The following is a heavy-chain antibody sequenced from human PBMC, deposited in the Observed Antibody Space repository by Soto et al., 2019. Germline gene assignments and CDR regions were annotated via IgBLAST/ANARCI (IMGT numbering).Heavy chain of an antibody. J-gene: IGHJ6*02. CDR2: IWYDGSND. CDR1: GFTFSNYG. Sequence: PXGSLRLSCAASGFTFSNYGMHWVRQAPGRGLEWVAIIWYDGSNDYYVDSVKGRFTISRDNSKNTRSLQMNSLRAEDTAVYYCARDRWEFQLFYYGLDVWGQGTTVTVSS. D-gene: IGHD1-26*01. V-gene: IGHV3-33*01. CDR3: ARDRWEFQLFYYGLDV.